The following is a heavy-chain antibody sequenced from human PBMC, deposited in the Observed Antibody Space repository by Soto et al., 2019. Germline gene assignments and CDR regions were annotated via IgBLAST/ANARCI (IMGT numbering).Heavy chain of an antibody. CDR1: GFTFSSYA. Sequence: GGSLRLSCAASGFTFSSYAMHWVRQAPGKGLEWVAVISYDGSNKYYADSVKGRFTISRDNSKNTLYLQMNSLRAEDTAVYYCARAPLTGDAFDIWGQGTMVTVSS. J-gene: IGHJ3*02. CDR2: ISYDGSNK. CDR3: ARAPLTGDAFDI. D-gene: IGHD7-27*01. V-gene: IGHV3-30*04.